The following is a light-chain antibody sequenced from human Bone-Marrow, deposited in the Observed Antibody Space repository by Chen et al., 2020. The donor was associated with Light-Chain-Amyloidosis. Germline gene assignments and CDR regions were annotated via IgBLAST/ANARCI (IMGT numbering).Light chain of an antibody. Sequence: DIVMNQSPDSLAVSLGERATINCKSSQSVLYSSNNKNYLAWYQQKPGQPPKLLIYWASTRESGVPNRFSGSGSGTDFTLTISSLQAEDVAVYYCRQYYSTPLTFGGGTKVEIK. CDR2: WAS. CDR1: QSVLYSSNNKNY. CDR3: RQYYSTPLT. J-gene: IGKJ4*01. V-gene: IGKV4-1*01.